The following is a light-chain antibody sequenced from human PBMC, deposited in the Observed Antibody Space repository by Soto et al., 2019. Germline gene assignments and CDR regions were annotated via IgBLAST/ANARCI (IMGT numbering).Light chain of an antibody. Sequence: QSVLTQPASVSGSPGQSITISCTGSSSDVGLYNYVSWYQQHPGKAPKLMIYDVNDRPSGVSDRFSGSKSGNTASLTISGLQADDEADYFCSSYTSDTTHVVFGGWTKVTVL. CDR1: SSDVGLYNY. V-gene: IGLV2-14*03. CDR3: SSYTSDTTHVV. J-gene: IGLJ2*01. CDR2: DVN.